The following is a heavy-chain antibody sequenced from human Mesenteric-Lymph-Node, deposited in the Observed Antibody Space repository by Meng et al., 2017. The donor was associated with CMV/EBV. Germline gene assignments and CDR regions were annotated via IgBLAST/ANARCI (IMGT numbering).Heavy chain of an antibody. D-gene: IGHD6-13*01. V-gene: IGHV3-21*01. CDR1: GFMFCTTT. CDR2: ITSSSSYI. CDR3: ARDLFEVDSTWPLDK. J-gene: IGHJ1*01. Sequence: SGFMFCTTTMNWVRQAPGRGLEWVASITSSSSYINYADSVKGRFTVSRDNGKNSLFLQMNSLRADATAIYYCARDLFEVDSTWPLDKWGQGTLVTVSS.